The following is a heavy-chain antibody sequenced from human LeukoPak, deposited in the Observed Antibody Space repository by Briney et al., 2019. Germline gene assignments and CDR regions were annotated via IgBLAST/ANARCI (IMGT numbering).Heavy chain of an antibody. J-gene: IGHJ4*02. CDR1: GYTFTGYY. D-gene: IGHD5-18*01. Sequence: VASVKVSCKASGYTFTGYYMHWVRQAPGQGLEWMGWINPNSGGTNYAQKFQGRVTMTRDTSISTAYMELSRLRSDDTAVYYCARAGKGGGYSYGAICDYWGQGTLVTVSS. V-gene: IGHV1-2*02. CDR2: INPNSGGT. CDR3: ARAGKGGGYSYGAICDY.